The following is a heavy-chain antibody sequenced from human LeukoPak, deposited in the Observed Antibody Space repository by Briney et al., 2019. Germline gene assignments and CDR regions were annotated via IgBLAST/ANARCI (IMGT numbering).Heavy chain of an antibody. CDR1: GFTFSSYA. J-gene: IGHJ6*04. Sequence: GGSLRLSCSASGFTFSSYAMHWVRQAPGKGLEWVAVISYDGSNKYYADSVKGRFTISRDNSKNTLYLQMNSLRAEDTAVYYCARDRGGGSSWYYYYGMDVWGKGTTVTVSS. CDR2: ISYDGSNK. D-gene: IGHD2-15*01. V-gene: IGHV3-30*04. CDR3: ARDRGGGSSWYYYYGMDV.